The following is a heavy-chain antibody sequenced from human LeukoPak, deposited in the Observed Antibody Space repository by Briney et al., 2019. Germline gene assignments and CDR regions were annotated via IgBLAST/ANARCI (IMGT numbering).Heavy chain of an antibody. CDR2: IWYDGSNK. D-gene: IGHD6-13*01. J-gene: IGHJ3*02. CDR3: ARDRGVAAAGIVGAFDI. Sequence: GGSLRLSCAASGFTFSSYGMHWVRQAPGKGLEWVAVIWYDGSNKYYADSVKGRFTISRDNSKNTLYLQMNSLRAEDTAVYYCARDRGVAAAGIVGAFDIWGQGTMVTVSS. CDR1: GFTFSSYG. V-gene: IGHV3-33*01.